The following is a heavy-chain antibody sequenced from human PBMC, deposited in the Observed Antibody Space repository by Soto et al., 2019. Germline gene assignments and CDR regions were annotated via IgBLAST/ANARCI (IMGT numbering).Heavy chain of an antibody. D-gene: IGHD3-22*01. CDR2: ISGRGGGK. CDR3: AKXLSPHSSGYYYRYYFDY. V-gene: IGHV3-23*01. CDR1: GFTFSTYA. J-gene: IGHJ4*02. Sequence: PGGSLRLSCAVSGFTFSTYAMSWVRQAPGKGLEWVSVISGRGGGKDYADSVKGRFTISRDNSKNTLYLQMNSLRAEDTAVYYCAKXLSPHSSGYYYRYYFDYWGQGALVTVSS.